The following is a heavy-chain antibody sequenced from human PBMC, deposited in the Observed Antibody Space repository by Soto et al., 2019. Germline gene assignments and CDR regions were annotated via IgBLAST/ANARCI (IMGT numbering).Heavy chain of an antibody. Sequence: SETLSLTCTVSGGSISHYYWGWIRQPPGKGLEWIGSIYYSGSTYYNPSLKTRVTISVDTSKNQFSLKLSSVTAADTAVYYCARLSLGWLLSCYFDYWGQGTQVTVSS. CDR1: GGSISHYY. D-gene: IGHD2-15*01. J-gene: IGHJ4*02. CDR3: ARLSLGWLLSCYFDY. V-gene: IGHV4-39*01. CDR2: IYYSGST.